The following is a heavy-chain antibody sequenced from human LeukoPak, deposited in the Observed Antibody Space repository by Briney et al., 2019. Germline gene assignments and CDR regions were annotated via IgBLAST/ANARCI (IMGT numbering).Heavy chain of an antibody. J-gene: IGHJ6*03. CDR2: IIPIFGTA. CDR3: ATLGYCSGGSCYDYYYYYMDV. CDR1: GGTFSSYA. Sequence: SVKVSCKASGGTFSSYAISWVRQAPGQGLEWMGGIIPIFGTANYAQKFQGRVTITADESTSTAYMELSSLRSEDTAVYYCATLGYCSGGSCYDYYYYYMDVWGKGTTVTVSS. V-gene: IGHV1-69*13. D-gene: IGHD2-15*01.